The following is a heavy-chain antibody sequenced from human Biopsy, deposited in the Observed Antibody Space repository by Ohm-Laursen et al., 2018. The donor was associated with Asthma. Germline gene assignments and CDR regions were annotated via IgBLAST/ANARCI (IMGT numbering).Heavy chain of an antibody. D-gene: IGHD3-10*01. CDR1: GYTFNSAG. CDR2: ISVYNGNT. V-gene: IGHV1-18*01. CDR3: ARAVDYSHYYGIDV. Sequence: ATVKISCKASGYTFNSAGITWVRQAPGQGLEWMGWISVYNGNTKVAQKLQDRVTMITDTSTSAAYMELRSLRSDDTAVYFCARAVDYSHYYGIDVWGQGTTVTVS. J-gene: IGHJ6*02.